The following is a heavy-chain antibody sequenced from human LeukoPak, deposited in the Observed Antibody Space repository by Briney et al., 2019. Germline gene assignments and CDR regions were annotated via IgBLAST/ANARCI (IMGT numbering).Heavy chain of an antibody. D-gene: IGHD3-10*01. CDR1: GFIFSNYP. CDR3: GKKLWEGSVYIHY. CDR2: ISGFGDKT. V-gene: IGHV3-23*01. J-gene: IGHJ4*02. Sequence: GGSLRLSCAASGFIFSNYPMTWVRQAPGKGLEWVSAISGFGDKTVYADSVKGRFTISRDNSQSTLYLQMNSLKAEDTAIYYCGKKLWEGSVYIHYWAQEILVTVP.